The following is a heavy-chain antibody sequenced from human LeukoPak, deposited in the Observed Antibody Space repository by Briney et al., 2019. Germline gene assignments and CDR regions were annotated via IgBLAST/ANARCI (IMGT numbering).Heavy chain of an antibody. J-gene: IGHJ4*02. Sequence: GRSLRLSCAASGSTFSNYEMNWVRQAPGKGLEWVSYISSSGSTIYYADSVKGRFTISRDNAKNSLYLQINSLRAEDTAVYYCAREGGGYSYGYGPELDYWGQGTLVTVSS. CDR1: GSTFSNYE. CDR2: ISSSGSTI. D-gene: IGHD5-18*01. CDR3: AREGGGYSYGYGPELDY. V-gene: IGHV3-48*03.